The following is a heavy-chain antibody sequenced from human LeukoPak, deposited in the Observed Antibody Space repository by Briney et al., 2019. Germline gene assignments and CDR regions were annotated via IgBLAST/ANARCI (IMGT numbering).Heavy chain of an antibody. Sequence: GGSLRLSCAASGFTFSSYAMHWVRQAPGKGLERVAVISYDGSNKYYADSVKGRFTISRDNSKNTLYLQMNSLRAEDTAVYYCARDRLPSPVKYTIFGVVTSMDYMDVWGKGTTVTVSS. D-gene: IGHD3-3*01. J-gene: IGHJ6*03. CDR1: GFTFSSYA. V-gene: IGHV3-30-3*01. CDR3: ARDRLPSPVKYTIFGVVTSMDYMDV. CDR2: ISYDGSNK.